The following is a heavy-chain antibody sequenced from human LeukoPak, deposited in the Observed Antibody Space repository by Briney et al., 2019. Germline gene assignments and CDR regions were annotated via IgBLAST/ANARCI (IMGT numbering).Heavy chain of an antibody. J-gene: IGHJ4*02. V-gene: IGHV4-34*01. CDR1: GGSFSGYY. Sequence: SETLSLTCAVYGGSFSGYYWSWIRQPPGKGLEWIGETNHSGSTNYNPSLKSRVTISVDTSKNQFSLKLSSVTAADTAVYSCSRLTVAGTHFDYWGQGTLVTVSS. CDR3: SRLTVAGTHFDY. CDR2: TNHSGST. D-gene: IGHD6-19*01.